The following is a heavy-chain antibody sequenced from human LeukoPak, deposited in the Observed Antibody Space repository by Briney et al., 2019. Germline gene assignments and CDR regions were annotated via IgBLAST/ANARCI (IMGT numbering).Heavy chain of an antibody. CDR2: IYTSGST. CDR1: GASITTYY. J-gene: IGHJ4*02. Sequence: PSETLSLTCTVSGASITTYYWSWIRQPAGKGLECIGRIYTSGSTNYNPSLKSRVTMSVDTSKNQFSLNLSSVTAADTAVYYCARGYDSSGYYNFDYWGQGTLVTVSS. V-gene: IGHV4-4*07. CDR3: ARGYDSSGYYNFDY. D-gene: IGHD3-22*01.